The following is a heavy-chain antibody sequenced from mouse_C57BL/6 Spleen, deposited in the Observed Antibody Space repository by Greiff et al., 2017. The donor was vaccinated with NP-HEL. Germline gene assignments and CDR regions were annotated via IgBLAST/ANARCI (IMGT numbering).Heavy chain of an antibody. CDR2: IHPNSGST. Sequence: QVQLQQPGAELVKPGASVKLSCKASGYTFTSYWMHWVKQRPGQGLEWIGMIHPNSGSTNYNEKFKSKATLTVDKSSSTAYMQLSSLTSEDSAVYYWARGGWLRYYFDYWGQGTTLTVSS. CDR3: ARGGWLRYYFDY. CDR1: GYTFTSYW. V-gene: IGHV1-64*01. J-gene: IGHJ2*01. D-gene: IGHD2-3*01.